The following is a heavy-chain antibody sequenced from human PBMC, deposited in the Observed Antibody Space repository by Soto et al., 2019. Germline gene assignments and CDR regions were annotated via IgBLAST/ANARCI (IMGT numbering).Heavy chain of an antibody. J-gene: IGHJ6*02. CDR3: ARMSGTMIADKDYYYYGMDV. CDR1: GYTFTSYY. CDR2: INPSGGST. V-gene: IGHV1-46*01. D-gene: IGHD3-22*01. Sequence: GASVKVSCKASGYTFTSYYMHWVRQAPGQGLEWMGIINPSGGSTSYAQKFQGRVTMTRDTSTSTVYMELSSLRSEDTAVYYCARMSGTMIADKDYYYYGMDVWGQGTTVTVSS.